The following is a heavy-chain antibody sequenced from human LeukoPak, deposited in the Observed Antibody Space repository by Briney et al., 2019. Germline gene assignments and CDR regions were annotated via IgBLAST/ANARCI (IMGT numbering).Heavy chain of an antibody. J-gene: IGHJ4*02. CDR3: AKDRPSRYYYGSGSYYDHIPDY. V-gene: IGHV3-23*01. D-gene: IGHD3-10*01. CDR1: GFTFSSYA. CDR2: ISGSGGST. Sequence: PGGSLRLSCAASGFTFSSYAMSWVRQAPGKGLEWVSAISGSGGSTYYADSVKGRFTISRDNSKNTLYLQMNSLRAEDTAVYYCAKDRPSRYYYGSGSYYDHIPDYWGQGTLVTVSS.